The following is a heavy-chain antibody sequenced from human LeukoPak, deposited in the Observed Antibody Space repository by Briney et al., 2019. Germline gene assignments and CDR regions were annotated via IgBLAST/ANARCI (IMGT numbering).Heavy chain of an antibody. CDR2: VHYSGTT. J-gene: IGHJ4*02. CDR3: ARVGTWNDLEY. V-gene: IGHV4-59*01. Sequence: SETLSLTCTVSGGSISTYYWSWIRQPPGKGLEWIGYVHYSGTTNYNPSLKNRVTISLDTSKNQFALKLTSVTAADTGVYYCARVGTWNDLEYWGQGTLVTVSS. D-gene: IGHD1-1*01. CDR1: GGSISTYY.